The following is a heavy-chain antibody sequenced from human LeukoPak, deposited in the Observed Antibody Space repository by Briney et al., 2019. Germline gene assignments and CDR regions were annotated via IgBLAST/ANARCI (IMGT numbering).Heavy chain of an antibody. Sequence: GGSLRLSCAASGFTLSDYYMSWIRQAPGKGLEWVSYISSSGSTVYYADSVKGRFTISRDNAMNSLYLQMNSLRAEDTAVYYCARIIAVTGTDWFDPWGQGTLVTVSS. V-gene: IGHV3-11*01. CDR3: ARIIAVTGTDWFDP. J-gene: IGHJ5*02. D-gene: IGHD6-13*01. CDR2: ISSSGSTV. CDR1: GFTLSDYY.